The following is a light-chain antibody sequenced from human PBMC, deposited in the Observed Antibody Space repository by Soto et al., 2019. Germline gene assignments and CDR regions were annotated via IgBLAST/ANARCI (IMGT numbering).Light chain of an antibody. CDR2: GAS. CDR3: QQRSNSPYT. V-gene: IGKV3-11*01. J-gene: IGKJ2*01. CDR1: QSVSSY. Sequence: EIVLTQSPATLSLSPGERATLSCRASQSVSSYLAWYQQKPGQAPRLLIYGASNRATGIPVRFRGSGSGIDFTLTISSLEPEDFVVYYCQQRSNSPYTFGQGTKLEI.